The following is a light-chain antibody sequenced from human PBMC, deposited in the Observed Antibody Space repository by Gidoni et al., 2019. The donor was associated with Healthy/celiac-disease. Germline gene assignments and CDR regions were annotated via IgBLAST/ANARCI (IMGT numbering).Light chain of an antibody. CDR2: KDS. Sequence: SYELTQPPPVSVSPGQTARITCSGDALPKQYAYWYQQKPGQAPVLVIYKDSERPSGIPERFSGSSSGTTVTLTISGVQAEDEADYYCQSADSSGTYVVFGGWTKLTVL. J-gene: IGLJ2*01. V-gene: IGLV3-25*03. CDR1: ALPKQY. CDR3: QSADSSGTYVV.